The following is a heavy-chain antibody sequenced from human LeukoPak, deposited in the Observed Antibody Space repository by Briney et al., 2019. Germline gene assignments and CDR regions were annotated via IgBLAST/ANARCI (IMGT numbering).Heavy chain of an antibody. D-gene: IGHD3-10*02. CDR3: AELGITMVGGV. CDR2: ITGSGGST. Sequence: GGSLRLSCAASGFTFSNYGLSWVRQAPGKGLEWVSGITGSGGSTYYADSVKGRFTISRDNAKNSLYLQMNSLRAEDTAVYYCAELGITMVGGVWGKGTTVTISS. CDR1: GFTFSNYG. J-gene: IGHJ6*04. V-gene: IGHV3-23*01.